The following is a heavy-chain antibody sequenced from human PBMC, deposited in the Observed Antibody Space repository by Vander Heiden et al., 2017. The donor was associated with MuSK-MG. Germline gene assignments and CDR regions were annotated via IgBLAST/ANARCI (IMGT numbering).Heavy chain of an antibody. Sequence: EVPLLESGGGLVQPGGSLRLSCAASGFTFSSYAMSWVRQAPGKGLEWVSAISGSGGSTYYADSVKGRFTISRDNSKNTLYLQMNSLRAEDTAVYYCAKDLSDVVVPAATDACDIWGQGTMVTVSS. D-gene: IGHD2-2*01. J-gene: IGHJ3*02. V-gene: IGHV3-23*01. CDR2: ISGSGGST. CDR3: AKDLSDVVVPAATDACDI. CDR1: GFTFSSYA.